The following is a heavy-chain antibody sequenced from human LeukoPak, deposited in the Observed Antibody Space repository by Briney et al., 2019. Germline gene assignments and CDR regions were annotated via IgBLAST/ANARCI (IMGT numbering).Heavy chain of an antibody. Sequence: SETLSPTCAVYGGSFSGYYWSWIRQPPGKGLEWIGEINHSGSTNYNPSLKSRVTISVDTSKNQFSLKLSSVTAADTAVYYYARGGTAANWRDYFDYWGQGTLVTVSS. CDR3: ARGGTAANWRDYFDY. CDR1: GGSFSGYY. CDR2: INHSGST. V-gene: IGHV4-34*01. J-gene: IGHJ4*02. D-gene: IGHD2-2*01.